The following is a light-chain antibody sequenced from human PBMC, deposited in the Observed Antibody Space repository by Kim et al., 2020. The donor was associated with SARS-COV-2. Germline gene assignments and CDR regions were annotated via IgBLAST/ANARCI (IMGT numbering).Light chain of an antibody. J-gene: IGKJ5*01. CDR2: DAS. CDR1: QGINTD. CDR3: QHFNSYPIA. V-gene: IGKV1-13*02. Sequence: AIQLTQSPSSLSGSVGDGVTITCRASQGINTDLAWYQQTPGKPPNLLIYDASTLQSGVPSRFSGSGSGTDFTLTISNLQPEDFATYYCQHFNSYPIAFGQGTRLEIK.